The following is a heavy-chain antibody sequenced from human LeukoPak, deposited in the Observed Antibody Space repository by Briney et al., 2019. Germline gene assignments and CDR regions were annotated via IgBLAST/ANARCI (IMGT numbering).Heavy chain of an antibody. CDR1: GYTFTSYD. J-gene: IGHJ6*03. V-gene: IGHV1-8*01. Sequence: ASVKVSCKASGYTFTSYDINWVRQATGQGLEWMGWMNPNSGNTGYAQKFQGRVTMTRNTSISTAYMELSSLRSQDTAVYYCARGARYFDWLLYGLGYYYYMDVWGKGTTVTISS. D-gene: IGHD3-9*01. CDR2: MNPNSGNT. CDR3: ARGARYFDWLLYGLGYYYYMDV.